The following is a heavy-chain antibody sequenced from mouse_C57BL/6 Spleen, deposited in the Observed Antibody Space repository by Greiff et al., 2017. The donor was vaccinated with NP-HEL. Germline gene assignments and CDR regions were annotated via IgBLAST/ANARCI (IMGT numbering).Heavy chain of an antibody. CDR3: AREGYGSSYGYFDV. Sequence: QVQLQQPGAELVRPGTSVKLSCKASGYTFTSYWMHWVKQRPGQGLEWIGVIDPSDSYTNYNQKFKGKATLTVDTSSSTAYMQLSSLTSEDSAVYYGAREGYGSSYGYFDVWGTGTTVTVAS. D-gene: IGHD1-1*01. J-gene: IGHJ1*03. CDR1: GYTFTSYW. V-gene: IGHV1-59*01. CDR2: IDPSDSYT.